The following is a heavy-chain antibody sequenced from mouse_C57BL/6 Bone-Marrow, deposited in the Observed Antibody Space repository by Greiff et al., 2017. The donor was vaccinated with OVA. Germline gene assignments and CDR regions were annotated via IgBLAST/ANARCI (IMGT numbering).Heavy chain of an antibody. D-gene: IGHD1-1*01. CDR3: ARHVYGKDFDY. CDR1: GFTFSSYG. CDR2: ISSGGSYT. J-gene: IGHJ2*01. Sequence: EVKLMESGGDLVKPGGSLKLSCAASGFTFSSYGMSWVRQTPDKRLEWVATISSGGSYTYYPDSVKGRFTISRDNAKNTLYLQMSSLKSEDTAMYYCARHVYGKDFDYWGQGTTLTVSS. V-gene: IGHV5-6*01.